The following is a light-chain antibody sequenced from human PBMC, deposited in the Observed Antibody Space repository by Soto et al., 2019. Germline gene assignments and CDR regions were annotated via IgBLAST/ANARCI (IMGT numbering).Light chain of an antibody. V-gene: IGLV2-11*01. Sequence: QSALTQPRSVSGSPGQSVTISCTGTSSDIGDSNYVSWYQQHPGKAPKLLIYDVTRRPSGVPDHFSGSKSGNTASLTISGLQAEDEADYFCCSYAGSYTLVFGGGTKVTVL. CDR3: CSYAGSYTLV. CDR2: DVT. J-gene: IGLJ2*01. CDR1: SSDIGDSNY.